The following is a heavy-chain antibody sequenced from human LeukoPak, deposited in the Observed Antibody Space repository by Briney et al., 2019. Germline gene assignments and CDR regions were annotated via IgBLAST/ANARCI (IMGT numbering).Heavy chain of an antibody. CDR2: INHSGST. CDR1: GGSFSGYY. CDR3: ARDQVPLD. J-gene: IGHJ4*02. V-gene: IGHV4-34*01. Sequence: SETLSLTCAVYGGSFSGYYWSWIRQPPGKGLEWIGEINHSGSTNYNPSLKSRVTISVDTSKNQFSLKLSSVTAADTAVYYCARDQVPLDWGQGTLVTVSS.